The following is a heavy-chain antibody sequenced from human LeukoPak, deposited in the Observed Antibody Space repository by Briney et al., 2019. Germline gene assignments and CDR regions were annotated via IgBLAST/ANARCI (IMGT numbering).Heavy chain of an antibody. CDR1: GFTFSSYW. Sequence: AGGSLRLSCAASGFTFSSYWMSWVRQAPGKGLEWVANIKQDGSEKYYVDSVKGRFTISRDNAKNSLYLQMNSLGAEDTAVYYCARGFDDYYDSSGYYGYWGQGTLVTVSS. V-gene: IGHV3-7*01. CDR3: ARGFDDYYDSSGYYGY. J-gene: IGHJ4*02. D-gene: IGHD3-22*01. CDR2: IKQDGSEK.